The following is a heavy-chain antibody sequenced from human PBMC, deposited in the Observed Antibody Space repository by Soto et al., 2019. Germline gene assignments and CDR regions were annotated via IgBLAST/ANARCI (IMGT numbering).Heavy chain of an antibody. CDR2: IYHSGST. CDR1: GGSISSGGYS. Sequence: SETLSLTCAVSGGSISSGGYSWSWIRQPPGKGLEWIGYIYHSGSTYYNPSLKSRVTISVDRSKNQFSLKLSSVTAADTAVYYCAREGITGTTGGHAFDIWGQGTMVTVS. J-gene: IGHJ3*02. D-gene: IGHD1-7*01. CDR3: AREGITGTTGGHAFDI. V-gene: IGHV4-30-2*01.